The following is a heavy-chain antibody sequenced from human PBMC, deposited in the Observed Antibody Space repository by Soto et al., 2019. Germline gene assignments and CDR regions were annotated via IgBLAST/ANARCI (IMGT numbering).Heavy chain of an antibody. CDR1: GGSISSSSYY. D-gene: IGHD3-3*01. V-gene: IGHV4-39*01. J-gene: IGHJ6*02. Sequence: SETLSLTCTVSGGSISSSSYYWGWIRQPPGKGREWIGSIYYSGSTYYNPSLKSPVTISVDTSKNQFSLKLSSVTAADTAVYYGARPSGYYHFGMDVWGQPTTVTVSS. CDR3: ARPSGYYHFGMDV. CDR2: IYYSGST.